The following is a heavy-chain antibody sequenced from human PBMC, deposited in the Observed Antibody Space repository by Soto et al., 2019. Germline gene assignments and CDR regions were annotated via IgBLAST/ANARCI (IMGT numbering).Heavy chain of an antibody. CDR3: ARHSKKTGDFDYYYGMDV. Sequence: PETLSLTCSVFGGSMSPYYWSWVRQSPGKGLEWIANSYYRGNTNYNPSLESRVTISIDTSKNQFSLKLNSLAAADTAVYYCARHSKKTGDFDYYYGMDVWGQGTTVTVSS. CDR1: GGSMSPYY. CDR2: SYYRGNT. J-gene: IGHJ6*02. V-gene: IGHV4-59*08. D-gene: IGHD7-27*01.